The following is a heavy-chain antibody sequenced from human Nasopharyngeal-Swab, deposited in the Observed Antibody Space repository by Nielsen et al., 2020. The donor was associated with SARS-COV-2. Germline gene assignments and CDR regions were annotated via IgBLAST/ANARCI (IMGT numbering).Heavy chain of an antibody. CDR1: GFTFGNYA. CDR3: ARDGLDYDFWSAYFMDV. D-gene: IGHD3-3*01. CDR2: ITGRLGDT. V-gene: IGHV3-21*01. J-gene: IGHJ6*02. Sequence: GESLKISCAASGFTFGNYAMSWVRQAPGTGLEWVSGITGRLGDTYYADSVKGRFTISRDNAKNSLYLQMNSLRAEDTAVYYCARDGLDYDFWSAYFMDVWGQGTTVTVSS.